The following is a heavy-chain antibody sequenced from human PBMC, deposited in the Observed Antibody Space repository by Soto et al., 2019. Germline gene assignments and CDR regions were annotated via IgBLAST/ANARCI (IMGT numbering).Heavy chain of an antibody. CDR2: IYYTGNT. CDR3: ARARTSSAVDFDY. D-gene: IGHD6-19*01. CDR1: GDSISSYY. V-gene: IGHV4-59*01. J-gene: IGHJ4*02. Sequence: SETPFLTLTVSGDSISSYYWSWIRQPPGKVLEWIGYIYYTGNTNYNPSLKSRVTISVDTSKNQFSLKLTSLTAADTAVYYFARARTSSAVDFDYWGQGIMVPVSS.